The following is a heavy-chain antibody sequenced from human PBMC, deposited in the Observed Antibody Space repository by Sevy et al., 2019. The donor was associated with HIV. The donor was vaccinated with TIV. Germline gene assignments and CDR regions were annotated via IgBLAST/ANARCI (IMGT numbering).Heavy chain of an antibody. CDR2: ISRSSSTI. Sequence: GGSLRLSCAASGFTFSSYSMNWVRQAPGMGLEWVSYISRSSSTIYYADSVKGRFTISRDNAKNSLYLQMNSLRDEDTAVYYCARERKMYDSSGYYFHFDYWGQRTLVTVSS. V-gene: IGHV3-48*02. D-gene: IGHD3-22*01. CDR1: GFTFSSYS. J-gene: IGHJ4*02. CDR3: ARERKMYDSSGYYFHFDY.